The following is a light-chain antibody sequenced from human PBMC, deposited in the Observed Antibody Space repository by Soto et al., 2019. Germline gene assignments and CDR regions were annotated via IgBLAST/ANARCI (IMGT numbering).Light chain of an antibody. CDR2: DVT. V-gene: IGLV2-14*03. Sequence: QSVLTQPASVSGSPGQSITISCTGTSSDVGIYKYVSWYQQHPGKAPKLMIYDVTNRPSGVSNRFSGSKSGNTASLTISGLQAEDEADYYCSSYTSSSTLFGGGTKVTVL. CDR1: SSDVGIYKY. J-gene: IGLJ2*01. CDR3: SSYTSSSTL.